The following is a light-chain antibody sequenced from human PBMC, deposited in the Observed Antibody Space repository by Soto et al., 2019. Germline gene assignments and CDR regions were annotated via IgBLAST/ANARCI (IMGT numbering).Light chain of an antibody. Sequence: DIQITQSPSTVSAYVAQRVGITFRSSQNIERWQAWYQQKPGKAPKLLLYDVSTLERGVPSRFSGSGSATEFTLTISDLQTDDFATYSCQQYQSDTWTFGKGTKVDIK. CDR1: QNIERW. CDR2: DVS. CDR3: QQYQSDTWT. J-gene: IGKJ1*01. V-gene: IGKV1-5*01.